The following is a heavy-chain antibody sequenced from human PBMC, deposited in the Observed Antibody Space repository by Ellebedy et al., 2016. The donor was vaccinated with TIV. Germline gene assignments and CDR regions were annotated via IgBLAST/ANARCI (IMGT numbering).Heavy chain of an antibody. CDR2: IYGDDSDT. CDR3: ALLYTGYDSDHYYYHGLDV. D-gene: IGHD5-12*01. CDR1: GFSFTTSW. V-gene: IGHV5-51*01. J-gene: IGHJ6*02. Sequence: GESLKISCKTSGFSFTTSWIGWGRQVPGKGLEWVGIIYGDDSDTKYSPSFQGHVTISVDKSISTAYLQWSSLKASDTAMYYCALLYTGYDSDHYYYHGLDVWGQGTTVTVSS.